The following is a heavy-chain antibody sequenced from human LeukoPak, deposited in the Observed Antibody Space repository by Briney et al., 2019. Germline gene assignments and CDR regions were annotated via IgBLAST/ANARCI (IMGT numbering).Heavy chain of an antibody. Sequence: GRSLRLSCAASGFSFGNYWMSWVRQAPGKGLEWVANIKQEGSEKFYVDSVKGRFTISRDNAKNSLYLQMNSLRAEDTAIYYCARENRDGYNPYNWFDPWGQGTLVTVSS. CDR3: ARENRDGYNPYNWFDP. V-gene: IGHV3-7*01. CDR2: IKQEGSEK. J-gene: IGHJ5*02. CDR1: GFSFGNYW. D-gene: IGHD5-24*01.